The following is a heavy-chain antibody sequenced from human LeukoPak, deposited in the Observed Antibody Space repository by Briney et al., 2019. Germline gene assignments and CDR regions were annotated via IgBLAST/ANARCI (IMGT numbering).Heavy chain of an antibody. Sequence: SETLSLTRTVSGGSISSSSYYWGWLRQPPGKGLEWIGGIYYSGSTYYNPSLKSRVTISVDTSKNQFSLKLSSVTGADTAVYYCARVGDYVWGSYRSPYNWFDPWGQGTLVTVSS. CDR3: ARVGDYVWGSYRSPYNWFDP. V-gene: IGHV4-39*07. D-gene: IGHD3-16*02. CDR1: GGSISSSSYY. J-gene: IGHJ5*02. CDR2: IYYSGST.